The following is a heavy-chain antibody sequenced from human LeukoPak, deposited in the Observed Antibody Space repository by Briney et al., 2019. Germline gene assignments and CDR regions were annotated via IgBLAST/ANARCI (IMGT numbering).Heavy chain of an antibody. CDR1: GGTFSSYA. J-gene: IGHJ3*02. CDR2: INTNTGNP. V-gene: IGHV7-4-1*02. Sequence: ASVKVSCKASGGTFSSYAMNWVRQAPGQGLEWMGWINTNTGNPTYAQGFTGRFVFSLDTSVSTAYLQISSLKAEDTAVYYCARPYYGFWSGYTPDAFDIWGQGTMVTVSS. D-gene: IGHD3-3*01. CDR3: ARPYYGFWSGYTPDAFDI.